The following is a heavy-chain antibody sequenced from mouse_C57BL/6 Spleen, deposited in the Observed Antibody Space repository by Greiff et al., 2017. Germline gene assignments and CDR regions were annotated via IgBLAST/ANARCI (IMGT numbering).Heavy chain of an antibody. CDR3: AGYGNYLFAY. Sequence: QVQLQQSGAELMKPGASVKLSCKASGYTFTGYWIEWVKQRPGHGLEWIGEILPGSGSTNYNVKFKGKATFTADTSANTAYMHLSSLATEVSAIYYCAGYGNYLFAYWGQGTLVTVSA. CDR2: ILPGSGST. CDR1: GYTFTGYW. V-gene: IGHV1-9*01. J-gene: IGHJ3*01. D-gene: IGHD2-10*02.